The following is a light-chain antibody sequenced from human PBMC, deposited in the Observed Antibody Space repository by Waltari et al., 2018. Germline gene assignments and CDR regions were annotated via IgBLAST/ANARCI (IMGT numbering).Light chain of an antibody. CDR3: QHYHSLPYT. V-gene: IGKV1-33*01. J-gene: IGKJ2*01. CDR1: QDITTS. CDR2: DAS. Sequence: DIQLTQSPSSLSAAVGDRVTISCQAYQDITTSLSWFQQKPGKAPQLLIYDASSLQAGVPSRFSGTGSGTAFSFTITSLQPEDSATYYCQHYHSLPYTFGRGTKLQIK.